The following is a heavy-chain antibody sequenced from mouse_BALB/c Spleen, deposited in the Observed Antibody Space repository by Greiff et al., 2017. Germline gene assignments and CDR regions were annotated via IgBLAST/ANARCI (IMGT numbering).Heavy chain of an antibody. CDR3: ARSGYYGSFDY. CDR1: GFTFSSFG. D-gene: IGHD1-1*01. Sequence: EVMLVESGGGLVQPGGSRKLSCAASGFTFSSFGMHWVRQAPEKGLEWVAYISSGSSTIYYADTVKGRFTISRDNPKNTLFLQMTSLRSEDTAMYYCARSGYYGSFDYWGQGTTLTVSS. J-gene: IGHJ2*01. CDR2: ISSGSSTI. V-gene: IGHV5-17*02.